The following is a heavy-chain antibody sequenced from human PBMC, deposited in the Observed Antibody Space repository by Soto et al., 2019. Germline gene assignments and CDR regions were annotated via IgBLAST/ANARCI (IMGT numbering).Heavy chain of an antibody. J-gene: IGHJ4*02. CDR1: GGSISSGGYS. V-gene: IGHV4-30-2*01. D-gene: IGHD1-7*01. CDR2: IYHSGST. CDR3: ARGSNWNYGGDYFDY. Sequence: QLQLQESGSGLVKPSQTLSLTCAVSGGSISSGGYSWSWIRQPPGKGLEWIGYIYHSGSTYDNPSLKSRVTISGDRSKNQFSLKLSSVTAADTAVYYCARGSNWNYGGDYFDYWGQGTLVTVSS.